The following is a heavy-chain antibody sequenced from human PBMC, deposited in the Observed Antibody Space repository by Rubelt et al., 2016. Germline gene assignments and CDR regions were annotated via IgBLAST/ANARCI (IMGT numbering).Heavy chain of an antibody. CDR1: GGSISSSNW. J-gene: IGHJ4*02. V-gene: IGHV4-4*02. Sequence: QVQLQESGPGLVKPSGTLSLTCAVSGGSISSSNWWSWVRQPPGKGLEWIGYIYYSGGANYNPSLKSRVTISVEPSKNQFSLKLSSVTAADTAVYYCARHVGSSGYYSYWGQGTLVTVSS. CDR2: IYYSGGA. CDR3: ARHVGSSGYYSY. D-gene: IGHD3-22*01.